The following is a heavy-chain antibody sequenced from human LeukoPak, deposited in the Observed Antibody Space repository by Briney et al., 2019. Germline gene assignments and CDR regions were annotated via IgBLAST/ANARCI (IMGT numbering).Heavy chain of an antibody. D-gene: IGHD3-10*01. Sequence: ASVKVSCKASGYTFTSYGISWVRQAPGQGLEWMGWISAYNGNTNYAQKLQGRVTMTTDTSTSTAYMELRSLRSDDTAVYYCAGDLEWFGELNWFDPWGQGTLVTVSS. CDR3: AGDLEWFGELNWFDP. J-gene: IGHJ5*02. CDR1: GYTFTSYG. CDR2: ISAYNGNT. V-gene: IGHV1-18*04.